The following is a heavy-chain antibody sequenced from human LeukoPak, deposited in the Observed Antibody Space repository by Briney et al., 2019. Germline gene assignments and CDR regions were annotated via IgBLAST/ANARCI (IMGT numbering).Heavy chain of an antibody. J-gene: IGHJ6*02. Sequence: PSETLSLTCTVSSGFISSYYWRWIRQPPGKGLEWIGDIYYSGSTNYNPSLKSRVTISVDTSKNQSSLKLSSVTATDTAVYYCARHSQGSGSRSNQFYYGMDVWGQGTTFTVSS. CDR3: ARHSQGSGSRSNQFYYGMDV. D-gene: IGHD3-10*01. CDR2: IYYSGST. CDR1: SGFISSYY. V-gene: IGHV4-59*08.